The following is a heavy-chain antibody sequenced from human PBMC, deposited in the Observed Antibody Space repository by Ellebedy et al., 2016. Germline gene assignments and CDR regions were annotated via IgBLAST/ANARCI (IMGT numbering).Heavy chain of an antibody. J-gene: IGHJ6*03. V-gene: IGHV3-21*01. CDR1: GFSFSSYS. CDR3: ARGEDILTGYDYYYYMDV. D-gene: IGHD3-9*01. CDR2: ISSSRSYI. Sequence: GESLKISCAASGFSFSSYSMNWVRQAPGKGLEWVSSISSSRSYIYHSDSLKGRFTISRDNAKNSLYLQMNSLRAEDTAVYYCARGEDILTGYDYYYYMDVWGKGTTVTVSS.